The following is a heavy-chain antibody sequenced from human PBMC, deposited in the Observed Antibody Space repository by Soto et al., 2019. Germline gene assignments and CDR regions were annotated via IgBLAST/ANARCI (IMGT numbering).Heavy chain of an antibody. J-gene: IGHJ5*02. D-gene: IGHD2-15*01. CDR2: IIPIFGTA. CDR1: GGTFSSYA. CDR3: AREVVVAATDWFDP. Sequence: SVKVSCKASGGTFSSYAISWVRQAPGQGLEWMGGIIPIFGTANYAQKFQGRVTITADESTSTAYMELSSLRSEDTAVYYCAREVVVAATDWFDPWGQGTLVTVSS. V-gene: IGHV1-69*13.